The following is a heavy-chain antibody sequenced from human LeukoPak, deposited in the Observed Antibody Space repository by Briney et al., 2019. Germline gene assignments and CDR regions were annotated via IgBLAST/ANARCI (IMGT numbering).Heavy chain of an antibody. D-gene: IGHD3-10*02. CDR3: VRWQSGSMFHPP. V-gene: IGHV4-39*01. CDR1: GGSISSSSHY. Sequence: KSSETLSLTCTVSGGSISSSSHYWGWIRQPPGKGLEWIGSIYYSGTTAYNPSPKSRVTISVDTSKNQFSLKLSSETAADTAVYYCVRWQSGSMFHPPWGQGTLVTVSS. J-gene: IGHJ5*02. CDR2: IYYSGTT.